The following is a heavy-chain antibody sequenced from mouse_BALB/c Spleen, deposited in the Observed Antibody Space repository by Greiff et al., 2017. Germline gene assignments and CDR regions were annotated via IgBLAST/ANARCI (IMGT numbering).Heavy chain of an antibody. V-gene: IGHV1-37*01. Sequence: EVQGVESGPELVKPGASVKISCKASGYSFTGYFMNWVKQSHGKSLEWIGRINPYNGDTFYNQKFKGKATLTVDKSSSTAHMELLSLTSEDSAVYYCGRFYGDLYYFDYWGQGTTLTVSS. D-gene: IGHD2-13*01. J-gene: IGHJ2*01. CDR3: GRFYGDLYYFDY. CDR1: GYSFTGYF. CDR2: INPYNGDT.